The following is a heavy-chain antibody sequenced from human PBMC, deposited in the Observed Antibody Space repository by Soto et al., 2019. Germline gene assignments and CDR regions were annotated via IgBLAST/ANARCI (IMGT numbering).Heavy chain of an antibody. CDR2: INPNSGDT. J-gene: IGHJ4*02. D-gene: IGHD3-16*01. Sequence: ASVKVSCKASGYTFIGYYMHWVRQAPGQGLEWMGWINPNSGDTNYAQRFQGRVTMTRDTSISTAYMELSSLRSDDTAVYYCARLVGDGGEDYWGQGTLVTVS. CDR1: GYTFIGYY. V-gene: IGHV1-2*02. CDR3: ARLVGDGGEDY.